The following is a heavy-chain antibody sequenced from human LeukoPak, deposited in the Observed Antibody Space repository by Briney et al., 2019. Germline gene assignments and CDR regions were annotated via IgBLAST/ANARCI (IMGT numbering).Heavy chain of an antibody. D-gene: IGHD2-2*01. V-gene: IGHV3-21*01. CDR1: GFTFSSYT. CDR3: ARDCSSTSCYGRVDY. J-gene: IGHJ4*02. Sequence: PGGSLRLSCAASGFTFSSYTMKWVRQAPGKGLEWVSSISSSSSYIYYADSVKGRFTISRDNAKNSLFLQMNSPRAEDTAVYYCARDCSSTSCYGRVDYWGQGTLVTVSS. CDR2: ISSSSSYI.